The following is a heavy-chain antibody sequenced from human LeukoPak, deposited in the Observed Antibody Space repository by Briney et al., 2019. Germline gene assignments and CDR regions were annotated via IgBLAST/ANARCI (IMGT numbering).Heavy chain of an antibody. J-gene: IGHJ4*02. CDR2: VHHSGST. CDR3: ARLGGYYDPPGY. CDR1: GGSISSPTYY. Sequence: SETLSLTCSVSGGSISSPTYYWAWIRQPPGKGLEWIGTVHHSGSTYYSPSLVSRVTISVDTSKNQFSLKLASVTAADTAFYYCARLGGYYDPPGYWGQGTLVTVSS. D-gene: IGHD3-10*01. V-gene: IGHV4-39*01.